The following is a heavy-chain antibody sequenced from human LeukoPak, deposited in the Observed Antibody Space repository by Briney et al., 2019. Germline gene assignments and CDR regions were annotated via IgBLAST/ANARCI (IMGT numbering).Heavy chain of an antibody. D-gene: IGHD3-10*01. Sequence: GGSLRLSCSASGFTFSTYNMNWVRQAPGKGLEWVSSISSSSSSYIYYADSVKGRFTISRDNAKNSLYLQMNSLRAEDTAVYYCARVDYGSGSYYAFDYWGQGTLVTVSS. V-gene: IGHV3-21*04. CDR2: ISSSSSSYI. CDR1: GFTFSTYN. CDR3: ARVDYGSGSYYAFDY. J-gene: IGHJ4*02.